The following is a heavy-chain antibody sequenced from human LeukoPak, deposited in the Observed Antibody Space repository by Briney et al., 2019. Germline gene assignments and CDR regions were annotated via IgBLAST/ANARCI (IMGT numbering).Heavy chain of an antibody. J-gene: IGHJ4*02. CDR2: ISGSGGST. V-gene: IGHV3-23*01. D-gene: IGHD5-12*01. CDR1: GFTFSSYA. CDR3: ATGKKGYSGYDTLGY. Sequence: PGGSLRLSCAASGFTFSSYAMSWVRQAPGKGLEWVSAISGSGGSTYYADSVKGRFTISRDNSKNTLYLQMNSLRAEDTAVYYCATGKKGYSGYDTLGYWGQGTLVTVSS.